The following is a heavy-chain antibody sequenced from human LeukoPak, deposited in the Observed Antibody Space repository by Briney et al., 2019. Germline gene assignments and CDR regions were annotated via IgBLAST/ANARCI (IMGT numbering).Heavy chain of an antibody. CDR1: GASISPYY. V-gene: IGHV4-59*12. Sequence: SETLSLTCSVSGASISPYYWSWIRQPPGKGLEWIGYIYDSESINYNPSLRSRVTISVDTSKNQFSLKLSSVTAADTAVYYCARVEYSSSCDYWGQGTLVTVSS. CDR2: IYDSESI. D-gene: IGHD6-6*01. CDR3: ARVEYSSSCDY. J-gene: IGHJ4*02.